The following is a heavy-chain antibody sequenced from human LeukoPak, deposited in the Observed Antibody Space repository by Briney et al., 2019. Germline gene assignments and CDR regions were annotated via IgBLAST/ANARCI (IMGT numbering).Heavy chain of an antibody. Sequence: GGSLRLSCAASGFTFSSYAMHWVRQAPGKGLEWVAVISYDGSNKYYADSVKGRFTISRDNSKNMLYLQMNSLRAEDTAVYYCARDRQLAFDYWGQGTLVTVSS. D-gene: IGHD2-2*01. J-gene: IGHJ4*02. V-gene: IGHV3-30-3*01. CDR1: GFTFSSYA. CDR3: ARDRQLAFDY. CDR2: ISYDGSNK.